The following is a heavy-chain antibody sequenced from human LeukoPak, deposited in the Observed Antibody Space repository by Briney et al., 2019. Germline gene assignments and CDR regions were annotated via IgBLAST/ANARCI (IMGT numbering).Heavy chain of an antibody. CDR2: IRYDEIDK. CDR1: GFIFSTYG. CDR3: AKPGIPYYYIDV. D-gene: IGHD1-1*01. J-gene: IGHJ6*03. V-gene: IGHV3-30*02. Sequence: GGSLRLSCAASGFIFSTYGMHWVRQAPGKGLEWVAFIRYDEIDKYYADSVKGRFTISRDNSKNTPYLQMNSLRAEDTAIYYCAKPGIPYYYIDVWGKGTTVTISS.